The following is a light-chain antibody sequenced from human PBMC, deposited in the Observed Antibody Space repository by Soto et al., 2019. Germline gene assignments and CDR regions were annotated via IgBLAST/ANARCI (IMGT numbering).Light chain of an antibody. CDR1: QSISTY. J-gene: IGKJ2*01. Sequence: DIQMTQSPSTLSASVGDRVTITCRASQSISTYLACYQQKAGKAPKLLIYGASNLESGVPSRFSGSGSGTEFTLTISSLQPDDFATYSCQQYNSYFPYTFGKGTKLEIK. CDR3: QQYNSYFPYT. V-gene: IGKV1-5*01. CDR2: GAS.